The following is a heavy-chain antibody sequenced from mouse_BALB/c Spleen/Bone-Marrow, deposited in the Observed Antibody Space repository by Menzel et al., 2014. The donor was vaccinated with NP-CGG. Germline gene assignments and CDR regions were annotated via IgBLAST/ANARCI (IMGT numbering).Heavy chain of an antibody. V-gene: IGHV1-80*01. CDR3: ARDDGFAY. CDR2: IYPGDGDT. CDR1: GYAFSSYW. Sequence: QVQLQQSGAKLVRPGSSVKISCKASGYAFSSYWMNWVKQRPGQGLEWIGQIYPGDGDTNYNGKFKGKATLTADKSSSTAYMQLSSLKSEDSAVYFCARDDGFAYWGQGTLVTVSA. J-gene: IGHJ3*01. D-gene: IGHD2-12*01.